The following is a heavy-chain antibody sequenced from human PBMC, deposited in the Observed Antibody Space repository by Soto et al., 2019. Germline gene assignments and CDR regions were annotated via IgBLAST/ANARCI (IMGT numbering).Heavy chain of an antibody. J-gene: IGHJ5*02. V-gene: IGHV1-18*01. CDR2: ISAYNGNT. CDR1: GYTFTSYG. D-gene: IGHD3-22*01. Sequence: GASVKVSCKASGYTFTSYGISWVRQAPGQGLEWMGWISAYNGNTNYAQKLQGRVTMTTDTSTSTAYMELRSLRSDDTAVYYCARDPQIYYYDSSGYYGWFDPWGQGTLVTVSS. CDR3: ARDPQIYYYDSSGYYGWFDP.